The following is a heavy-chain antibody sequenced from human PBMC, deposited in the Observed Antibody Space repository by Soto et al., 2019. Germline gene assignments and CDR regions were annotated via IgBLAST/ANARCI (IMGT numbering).Heavy chain of an antibody. CDR3: ARERITIFGVDPRWYYYGMDV. V-gene: IGHV3-33*01. D-gene: IGHD3-3*01. CDR1: GFTFSSYG. J-gene: IGHJ6*02. CDR2: IWYDGSNK. Sequence: GGSLRLSCAASGFTFSSYGMHWVRQAPGKGLEWVAVIWYDGSNKYYADSVKGRFTISRDNSKNTLYLQMNSLRAEDTAVYYCARERITIFGVDPRWYYYGMDVWGQGTTVTVSS.